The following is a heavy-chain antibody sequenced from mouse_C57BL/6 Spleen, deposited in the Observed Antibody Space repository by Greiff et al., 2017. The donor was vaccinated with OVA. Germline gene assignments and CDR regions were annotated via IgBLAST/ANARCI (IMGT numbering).Heavy chain of an antibody. CDR1: GYTFTDYY. D-gene: IGHD2-2*01. V-gene: IGHV1-26*01. J-gene: IGHJ4*01. Sequence: EVQLQQSGPELVKPGASVKISCKASGYTFTDYYMNWVKQSHGKSLEWIGDINPNNGGTSYNQKFKGKATLTVDKSSSTAYMELRSLTSEDSAVYYCARARMVTTKGYYYAMDYWGQGTSVTVSS. CDR2: INPNNGGT. CDR3: ARARMVTTKGYYYAMDY.